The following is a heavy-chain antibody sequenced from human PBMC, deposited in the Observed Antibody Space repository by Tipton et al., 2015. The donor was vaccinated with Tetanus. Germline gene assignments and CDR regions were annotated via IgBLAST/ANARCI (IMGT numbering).Heavy chain of an antibody. CDR1: GGSFSGNY. CDR2: INHRGGT. V-gene: IGHV4-34*01. J-gene: IGHJ3*02. Sequence: TLSLTCDVSGGSFSGNYWSWIRQPPGKGLEWIGEINHRGGTMYNPSLKSRVTISGDTSKNQFSLNLTSVTVAVTAVYYCARRRFTWNRGGFEIWGQGTMVTVPS. CDR3: ARRRFTWNRGGFEI. D-gene: IGHD1-20*01.